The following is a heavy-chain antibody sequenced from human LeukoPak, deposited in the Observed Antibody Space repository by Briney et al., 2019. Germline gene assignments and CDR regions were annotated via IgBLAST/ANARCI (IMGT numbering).Heavy chain of an antibody. D-gene: IGHD4-17*01. CDR3: ARDYGDYECAFDI. J-gene: IGHJ3*02. CDR2: IYYSGST. V-gene: IGHV4-31*03. Sequence: TLSLTCTVSGGSISSGGYYWSWIRQHPGKGLEWIGYIYYSGSTYYNPSLKSRVTISVDTSKNQFSLKLSSVTAADTAVYYCARDYGDYECAFDIWGQGTMVTVSS. CDR1: GGSISSGGYY.